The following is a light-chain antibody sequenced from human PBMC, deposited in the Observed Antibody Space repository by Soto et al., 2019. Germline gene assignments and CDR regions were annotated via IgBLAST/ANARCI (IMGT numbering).Light chain of an antibody. V-gene: IGKV1-33*01. Sequence: DIQMTQTPSSLSASVGDRVTITCQATQHISNYLHWYQQKPGKAPRLLIYDVSKLQTGVPARFTGGRSGTDFTLPLSSLLPEAMATYYCQRSGNLPYAFGQADKREI. CDR2: DVS. CDR1: QHISNY. CDR3: QRSGNLPYA. J-gene: IGKJ2*01.